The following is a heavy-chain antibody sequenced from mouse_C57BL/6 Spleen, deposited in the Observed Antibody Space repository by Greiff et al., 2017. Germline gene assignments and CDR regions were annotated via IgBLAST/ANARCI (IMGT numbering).Heavy chain of an antibody. J-gene: IGHJ4*01. CDR1: GFNIKNTY. CDR3: ARGPYYYGSSYDYAMDY. V-gene: IGHV14-3*01. CDR2: IDPAHGNT. Sequence: VQLQQSVAELVRPGASVKLSCTASGFNIKNTYMHWVKQRPEQGLEWIGRIDPAHGNTKYAPKFQGKATITADTSSNTAYLQLSSLTSEDTAIYYCARGPYYYGSSYDYAMDYWGQGTSVTVSS. D-gene: IGHD1-1*01.